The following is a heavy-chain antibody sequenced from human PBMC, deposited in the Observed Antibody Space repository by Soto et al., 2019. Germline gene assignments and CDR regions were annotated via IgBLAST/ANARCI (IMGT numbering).Heavy chain of an antibody. CDR2: ISSTTNYI. Sequence: PGGSLRLSCAASGFTYTRYSMNWVRQAPGKGLEWVSSISSTTNYIYYGDSMKGRFTISRDNAKNSLYLEMNSLRAEDTAVYYCARESEDLTSTFDYWGQGTLVTVPQ. CDR1: GFTYTRYS. CDR3: ARESEDLTSTFDY. V-gene: IGHV3-21*06. J-gene: IGHJ4*02.